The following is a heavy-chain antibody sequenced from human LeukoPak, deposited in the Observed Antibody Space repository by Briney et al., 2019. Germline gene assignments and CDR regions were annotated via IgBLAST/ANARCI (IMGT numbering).Heavy chain of an antibody. V-gene: IGHV1-3*01. CDR3: ARAGYYSTFDY. D-gene: IGHD3-22*01. J-gene: IGHJ4*02. Sequence: ASVKVSCKASGYTFTSYAMHWVRQAPGQRLEWMGWINAGNGNTKYSPKFQGRVTITRDTSASTAYMELSSLRSEDTAVYYCARAGYYSTFDYWGQGTLVTVSS. CDR1: GYTFTSYA. CDR2: INAGNGNT.